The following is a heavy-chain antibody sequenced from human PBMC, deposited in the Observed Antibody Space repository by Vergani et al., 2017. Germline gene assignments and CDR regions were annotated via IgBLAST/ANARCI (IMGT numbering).Heavy chain of an antibody. CDR3: ARGTMFGVVGDAFDI. J-gene: IGHJ3*02. D-gene: IGHD3-3*01. CDR2: ISYDGSNK. CDR1: GFTFSSYA. Sequence: QVQLVESGGGVVQPGRSLRLSCAASGFTFSSYAMHWVRQAPGKGLEWVAVISYDGSNKYYADSVKGRFTISRDNSKNTLYLQMNSLRAEDTAVYYCARGTMFGVVGDAFDIWGQGTMVTVSS. V-gene: IGHV3-30*04.